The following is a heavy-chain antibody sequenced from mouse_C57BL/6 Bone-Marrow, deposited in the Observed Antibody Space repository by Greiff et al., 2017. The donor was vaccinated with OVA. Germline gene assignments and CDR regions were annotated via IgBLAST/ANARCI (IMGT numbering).Heavy chain of an antibody. D-gene: IGHD4-1*01. Sequence: EVKLMESEGGLVQPGSSMKLSCTASGFTFSDYYMAWVRQVPEKGLEWVANINYDGSSTYYLDSLKSRFIISRDNAKNILYLQMSSLKSEDTATYYCARDRGLLTGTWYFDVWGTGTTVTVSS. J-gene: IGHJ1*03. CDR3: ARDRGLLTGTWYFDV. CDR2: INYDGSST. V-gene: IGHV5-16*01. CDR1: GFTFSDYY.